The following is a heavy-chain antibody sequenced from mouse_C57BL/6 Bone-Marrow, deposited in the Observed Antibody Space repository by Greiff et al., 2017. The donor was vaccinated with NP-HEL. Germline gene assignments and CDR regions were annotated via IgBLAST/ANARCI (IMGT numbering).Heavy chain of an antibody. CDR1: GYSITSGYY. J-gene: IGHJ2*01. D-gene: IGHD1-1*01. Sequence: EVKLQESGPGLVKPSQSLSLTCSVTGYSITSGYYWNWIRQFPGNKLEWMGYISYDGSNNYNPSLQNPISITRDTSKNQFFLKLNSLTTEDTATYYCARGTTVQSCEVFDYWGQGTTLTVSS. CDR2: ISYDGSN. CDR3: ARGTTVQSCEVFDY. V-gene: IGHV3-6*01.